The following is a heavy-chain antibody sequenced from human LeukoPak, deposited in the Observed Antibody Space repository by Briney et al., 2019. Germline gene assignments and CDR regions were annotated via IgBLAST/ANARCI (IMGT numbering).Heavy chain of an antibody. CDR1: GFTFGDYA. D-gene: IGHD2-2*02. CDR2: IRSKAYGGTT. Sequence: PGGSLRLSCTASGFTFGDYAMSWVRQAPGKGLEWVGFIRSKAYGGTTVYAASVKGRFTISRDDSKSIAYLQMNSLKTEDTAVYYCTRGGEDIVVVPAAIAAAGTDAFDIWGQGTMVTVSS. V-gene: IGHV3-49*04. CDR3: TRGGEDIVVVPAAIAAAGTDAFDI. J-gene: IGHJ3*02.